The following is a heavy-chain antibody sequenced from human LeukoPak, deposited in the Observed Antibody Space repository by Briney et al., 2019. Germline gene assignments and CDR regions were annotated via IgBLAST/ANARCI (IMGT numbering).Heavy chain of an antibody. J-gene: IGHJ3*02. CDR1: GGSISSSSYY. Sequence: SETLSLTCTVSGGSISSSSYYWGWIRQPPGKGLEWIGSIYYSGSTYYNPSLKSRVTISVDTSKNQFSLKLSSVTAADTAVYYCAVPMTTVSDDAFDIWGQGTMVTVSS. V-gene: IGHV4-39*01. CDR2: IYYSGST. CDR3: AVPMTTVSDDAFDI. D-gene: IGHD4-17*01.